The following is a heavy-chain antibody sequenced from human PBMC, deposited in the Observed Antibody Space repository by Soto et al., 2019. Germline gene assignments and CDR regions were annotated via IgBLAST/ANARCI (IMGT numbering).Heavy chain of an antibody. J-gene: IGHJ4*02. CDR1: GFTFSSYA. V-gene: IGHV3-30-3*01. CDR3: GWNPNFDY. D-gene: IGHD1-1*01. CDR2: ISYDGSNK. Sequence: PGGSLRLSCAASGFTFSSYAMHWVRQAPGKGLEWVAVISYDGSNKYYADSVKGRFTISRDNSKNTLYLQMNSLRAEDTAVYYCGWNPNFDYWGQGTLVTVSS.